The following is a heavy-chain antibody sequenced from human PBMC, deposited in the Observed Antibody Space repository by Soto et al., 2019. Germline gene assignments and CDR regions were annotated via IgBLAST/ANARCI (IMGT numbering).Heavy chain of an antibody. CDR2: IFYSGPT. V-gene: IGHV4-31*03. CDR1: GDSITSGIHY. CDR3: ARDRVMLTFGGASEEWGIDS. J-gene: IGHJ4*02. Sequence: QVKLQESGPGLVKPSQTLSLTCTVSGDSITSGIHYWSWIRQLPGKGLEWIGYIFYSGPTYYNPSLKSRVTISVDTSKYQFSLKLNSVTAADTAVYYCARDRVMLTFGGASEEWGIDSRGQGTLVTVSS. D-gene: IGHD3-16*01.